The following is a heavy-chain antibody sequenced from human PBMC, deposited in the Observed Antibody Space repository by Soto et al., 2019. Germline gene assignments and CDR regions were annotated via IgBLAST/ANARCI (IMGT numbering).Heavy chain of an antibody. CDR2: IIPIFGTA. Sequence: QVQLVQSGAEVKKPGSSVKVSCKASGGTFSSYAISWVRHAHGKGLEWMGVIIPIFGTANYAQKFQARVTITDEESTSTASMELRSLRSEDRAVYYWGVYSRSFRQEPGGWCGPWGQGTLVTVSS. J-gene: IGHJ5*02. V-gene: IGHV1-69*01. CDR3: GVYSRSFRQEPGGWCGP. D-gene: IGHD6-13*01. CDR1: GGTFSSYA.